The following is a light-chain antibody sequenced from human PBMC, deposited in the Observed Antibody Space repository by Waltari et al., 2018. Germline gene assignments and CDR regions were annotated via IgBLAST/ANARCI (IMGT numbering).Light chain of an antibody. CDR1: TATVPNDFY. CDR2: SAT. Sequence: QTVVTQEPSLTVSPGGTVPLTCSSNTATVPNDFYPIWFQQKPGQAPRALIYSATNKHSWTPARFSGSLLGGKTALTLSGAQPEDEADYYDRLYYDGVQPKAVFGGGTKLTVL. J-gene: IGLJ2*01. CDR3: RLYYDGVQPKAV. V-gene: IGLV7-43*01.